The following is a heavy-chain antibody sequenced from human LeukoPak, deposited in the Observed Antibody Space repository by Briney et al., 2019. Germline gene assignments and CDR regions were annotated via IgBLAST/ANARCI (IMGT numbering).Heavy chain of an antibody. D-gene: IGHD3-10*01. CDR3: AKDFEFGEYYFDY. CDR1: GFTFSSYA. J-gene: IGHJ4*02. CDR2: ISGSGGST. V-gene: IGHV3-23*01. Sequence: PGGSLRLSCAASGFTFSSYAMSWVRQAPGKGLEWVSAISGSGGSTYYVDSVKGRFTISRDNSKNTLYLQMNSLRAEDTAVYYCAKDFEFGEYYFDYWGQGTLVTVSS.